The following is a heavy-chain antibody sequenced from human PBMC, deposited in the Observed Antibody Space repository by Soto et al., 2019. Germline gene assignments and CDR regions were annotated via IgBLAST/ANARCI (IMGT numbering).Heavy chain of an antibody. J-gene: IGHJ6*03. CDR1: GFTFSTYS. Sequence: EVQLVESGGGLVQPGGSLRLSCAASGFTFSTYSMNWVRQAPGKGLEWVSYISSSSNTIYYADSVKGRFTISRDNAKNSLYLQMNSLRAADTAVYYCARGCSSTSCYYYYMDVWGKGTTVTVSS. CDR2: ISSSSNTI. CDR3: ARGCSSTSCYYYYMDV. V-gene: IGHV3-48*01. D-gene: IGHD2-2*01.